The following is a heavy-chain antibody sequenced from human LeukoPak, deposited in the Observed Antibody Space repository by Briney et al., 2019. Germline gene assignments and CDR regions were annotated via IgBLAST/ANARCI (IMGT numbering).Heavy chain of an antibody. Sequence: SETLSLTCTVSGGSISSYYWSWIRQPPGKGLEWIGYIYYSGSTNYNPSLKSRVTISVDTSKNQFSLKLSSVTAADTAVYYCAGDAHYYDSSGYQANWFDPWGQGTLVTVSS. V-gene: IGHV4-59*01. D-gene: IGHD3-22*01. CDR3: AGDAHYYDSSGYQANWFDP. J-gene: IGHJ5*02. CDR2: IYYSGST. CDR1: GGSISSYY.